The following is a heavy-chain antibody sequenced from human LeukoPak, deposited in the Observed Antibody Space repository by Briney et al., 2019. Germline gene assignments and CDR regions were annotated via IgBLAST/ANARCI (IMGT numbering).Heavy chain of an antibody. D-gene: IGHD2-2*02. CDR1: GYTFTSYY. Sequence: ASVKVSCKASGYTFTSYYMHWVRQAPGQGLEWMGIINPSGGSTSYAQKFQGRVTMTRDMSTSTFYMELSSLRSEDTAVYYYARGTEIVVVPAAIEVDYWGQGTLVTVSS. V-gene: IGHV1-46*01. J-gene: IGHJ4*02. CDR3: ARGTEIVVVPAAIEVDY. CDR2: INPSGGST.